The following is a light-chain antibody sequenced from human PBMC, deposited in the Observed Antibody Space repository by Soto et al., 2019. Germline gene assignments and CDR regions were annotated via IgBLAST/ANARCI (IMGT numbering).Light chain of an antibody. V-gene: IGKV1-39*01. CDR3: QASYSTRSFT. J-gene: IGKJ5*01. CDR1: ESISRH. Sequence: DIQMTQSPSSLSASVGERVTSTCRASESISRHSNWYQQKPGNAPKLLIYAASSLQNGVPSRFSGSGSWTDFTLTTSNPQPSNVATYYCQASYSTRSFTFGQGTRLE. CDR2: AAS.